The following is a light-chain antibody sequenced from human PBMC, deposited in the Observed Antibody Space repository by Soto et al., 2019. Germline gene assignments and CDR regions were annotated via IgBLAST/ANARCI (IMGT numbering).Light chain of an antibody. CDR2: AAS. CDR1: QYISNY. J-gene: IGKJ1*01. V-gene: IGKV1-6*01. CDR3: LQDYNYPWT. Sequence: IHMTRSPPALSVSVGERVTITCQASQYISNYLGWYQQKPGKAPKLLIYAASSLQSGVPSRFSGSGSGTDFTLTISSLQPEDFATYYSLQDYNYPWTFGQGTKVDIK.